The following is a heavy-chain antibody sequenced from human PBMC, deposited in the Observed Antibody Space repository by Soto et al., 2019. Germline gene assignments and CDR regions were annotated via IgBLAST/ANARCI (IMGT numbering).Heavy chain of an antibody. J-gene: IGHJ4*02. CDR1: GFSFSDHY. CDR2: SRNKAHYYST. V-gene: IGHV3-72*01. CDR3: VRRYRGFEQ. Sequence: GSLSLSGVVAGFSFSDHYMYWVRQAPGKGPEWVGRSRNKAHYYSTEYATSVKGRFTISRDDSENSLRLHMNSLKTEDTAMYYCVRRYRGFEQWGQGTLGTVSS. D-gene: IGHD3-10*01.